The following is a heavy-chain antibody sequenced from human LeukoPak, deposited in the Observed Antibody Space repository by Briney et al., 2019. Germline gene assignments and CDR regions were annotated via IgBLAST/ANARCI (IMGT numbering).Heavy chain of an antibody. Sequence: GGSLRLSCAASGFTFDDYAMHWVRQAPGKGLEWVSGISWNSGSIGYADSVKGRFTISRDNAKNSLYLQMNSLRAEDTALYYCAKALGSSGLDAFDIWGQGTMVTVSS. CDR2: ISWNSGSI. CDR3: AKALGSSGLDAFDI. V-gene: IGHV3-9*01. J-gene: IGHJ3*02. D-gene: IGHD3-22*01. CDR1: GFTFDDYA.